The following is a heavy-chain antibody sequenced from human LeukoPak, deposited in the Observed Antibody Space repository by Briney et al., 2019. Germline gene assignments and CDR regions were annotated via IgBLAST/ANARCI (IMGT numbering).Heavy chain of an antibody. CDR3: ARALRFALPVVGSGDY. CDR1: GGSISSSDYY. J-gene: IGHJ4*02. V-gene: IGHV4-39*07. CDR2: MFYNGAT. D-gene: IGHD6-19*01. Sequence: SETLSLTCSVSGGSISSSDYYWGWIRQPPGKGLEWIGTMFYNGATKSNPSLSSRVTMSIDTSKNQFSLKLRSVTAADTAVYYCARALRFALPVVGSGDYWGQGTLVTVSS.